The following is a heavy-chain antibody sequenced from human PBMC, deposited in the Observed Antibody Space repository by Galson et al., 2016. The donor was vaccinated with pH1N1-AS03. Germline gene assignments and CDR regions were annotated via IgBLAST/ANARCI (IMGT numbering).Heavy chain of an antibody. CDR1: GGTFSNYA. CDR2: IIPILGRS. Sequence: SVKVSCKAFGGTFSNYAISWVRQAPGQGLEWMGGIIPILGRSNYAQRFQGRVSIKADKSTTTAYMELSSLITEDTAIYFCAWCSFDWTHPLDYWGQGTQLTVSS. CDR3: AWCSFDWTHPLDY. J-gene: IGHJ4*02. V-gene: IGHV1-69*10. D-gene: IGHD3-9*01.